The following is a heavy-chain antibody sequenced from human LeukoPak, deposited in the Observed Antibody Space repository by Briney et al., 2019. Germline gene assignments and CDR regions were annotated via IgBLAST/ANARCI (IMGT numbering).Heavy chain of an antibody. CDR3: AKGTGWGYCSSTSCYAPSTVTMGYYYGMDV. CDR2: ISWNSGSI. J-gene: IGHJ6*02. D-gene: IGHD2-2*01. Sequence: PSGGSLRLSCAASGFTFDDYAMHWVRQAPGKGLEWVSGISWNSGSIGYADSVKGRFTISRDNAKNSLYLQMNSLRAEDTALYYCAKGTGWGYCSSTSCYAPSTVTMGYYYGMDVWGQGTTVTVSS. CDR1: GFTFDDYA. V-gene: IGHV3-9*01.